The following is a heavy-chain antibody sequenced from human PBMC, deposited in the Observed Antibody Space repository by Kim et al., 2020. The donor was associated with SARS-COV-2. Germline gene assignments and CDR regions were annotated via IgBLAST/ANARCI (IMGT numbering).Heavy chain of an antibody. Sequence: YYADPVKGRFTISRDNSKNTLFLQMNSLRAEDTAVYYCARAESYYYGMDVWGQGTTVTVSS. CDR3: ARAESYYYGMDV. J-gene: IGHJ6*02. V-gene: IGHV3-30*01.